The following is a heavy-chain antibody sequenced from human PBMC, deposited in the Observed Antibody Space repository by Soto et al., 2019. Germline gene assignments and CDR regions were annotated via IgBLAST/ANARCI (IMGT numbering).Heavy chain of an antibody. CDR2: IIPIFGTA. CDR3: AREDTAMVLGYYGMDV. Sequence: QVQLVQSGAEVKKPGSSVKVSCKASGGTFSSYAISWVRQAPGQGLEWMGGIIPIFGTANYAQKFQRRVTITADESTSTAYMELSSLRSEDTAVYYCAREDTAMVLGYYGMDVWGQGTTVTVSS. D-gene: IGHD5-18*01. J-gene: IGHJ6*02. V-gene: IGHV1-69*01. CDR1: GGTFSSYA.